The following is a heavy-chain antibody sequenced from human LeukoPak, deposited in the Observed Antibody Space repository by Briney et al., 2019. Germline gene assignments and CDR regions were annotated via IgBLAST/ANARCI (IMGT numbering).Heavy chain of an antibody. CDR3: ASGYSSGLFDY. J-gene: IGHJ4*02. D-gene: IGHD6-19*01. CDR2: IYVSGST. Sequence: SETLSLTCTVSDGSISNYYWTWIRQPAGKGLEWIGRIYVSGSTNYNPSLKSRVTISVDTSKDQFSLKLNSVTAADTAVYYCASGYSSGLFDYWGQGTLVTVSS. V-gene: IGHV4-4*07. CDR1: DGSISNYY.